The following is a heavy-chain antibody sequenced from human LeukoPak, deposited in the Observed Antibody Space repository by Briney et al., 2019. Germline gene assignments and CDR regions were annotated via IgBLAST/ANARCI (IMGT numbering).Heavy chain of an antibody. CDR1: GGSISSSNW. CDR2: IYHSGST. V-gene: IGHV4-4*02. D-gene: IGHD3-22*01. CDR3: ARVYDSSGHFDY. Sequence: SETLSLTCAVSGGSISSSNWWSWVRQPPGKGLEWIGEIYHSGSTNYNPSLKSRVTISVDRSKNQFSLKLSSVTAADTAVYYCARVYDSSGHFDYWGQGTLVTVSS. J-gene: IGHJ4*02.